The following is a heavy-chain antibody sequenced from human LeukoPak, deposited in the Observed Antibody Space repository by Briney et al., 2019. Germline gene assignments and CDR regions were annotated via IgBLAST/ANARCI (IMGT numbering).Heavy chain of an antibody. Sequence: SSETLSLTCTVSGXSISPYYWGWIRLAPGKGLEWIGSVYSSGSTDYNPSLKSRVTISVDTSKNQFSLTLSSVTAADTAVYYCARNDWTYGGYFDYWGQGTLVTVSS. CDR3: ARNDWTYGGYFDY. CDR1: GXSISPYY. CDR2: VYSSGST. V-gene: IGHV4-59*12. D-gene: IGHD1-7*01. J-gene: IGHJ4*02.